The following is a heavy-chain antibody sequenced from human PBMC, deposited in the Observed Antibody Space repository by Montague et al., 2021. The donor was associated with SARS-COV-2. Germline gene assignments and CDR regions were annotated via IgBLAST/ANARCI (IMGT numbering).Heavy chain of an antibody. J-gene: IGHJ6*02. Sequence: TLSLTCTVSGGSISSGSYYWSWIRQPAGKGLEWIGRIYTSGSTNSNPSLKSRVTISVDTSKNQFSPKLSSVTAADTAVYYCAREGGTGDSGCNTWYYYDYGMDVWGQGTTVTVSS. CDR2: IYTSGST. V-gene: IGHV4-61*02. D-gene: IGHD3-22*01. CDR3: AREGGTGDSGCNTWYYYDYGMDV. CDR1: GGSISSGSYY.